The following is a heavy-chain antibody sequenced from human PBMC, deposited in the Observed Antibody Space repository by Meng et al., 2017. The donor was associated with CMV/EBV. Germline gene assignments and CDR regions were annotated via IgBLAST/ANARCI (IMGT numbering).Heavy chain of an antibody. V-gene: IGHV2-5*01. D-gene: IGHD3-22*01. CDR3: AHPPFYYDSISFDY. Sequence: QITLKQSGPTLVKPTHTLTLTFTFSGFSLSTSGVGVAWIRQSPGKALEWLALIFWNDDKRYSPSLRSRLTITKDTSKNQVVLTMTNMDPVDTATYYCAHPPFYYDSISFDYWGQGTLVTVSS. CDR1: GFSLSTSGVG. CDR2: IFWNDDK. J-gene: IGHJ4*02.